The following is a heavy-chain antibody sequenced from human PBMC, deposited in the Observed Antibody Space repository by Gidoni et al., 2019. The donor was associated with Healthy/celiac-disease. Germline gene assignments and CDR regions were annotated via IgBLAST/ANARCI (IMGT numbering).Heavy chain of an antibody. CDR3: AKMPAPTTVTNY. CDR1: GFTFSSYA. J-gene: IGHJ4*02. Sequence: EVQLLESGGGLVQPGGSLRLSCSASGFTFSSYAMSWVRQAPGKGLEWVSAISGSGGSTYYADSVKGRFTISRDNSKNTLYLQMNSLRAEDTAVYYCAKMPAPTTVTNYWGQGTLVTVSS. V-gene: IGHV3-23*01. D-gene: IGHD4-17*01. CDR2: ISGSGGST.